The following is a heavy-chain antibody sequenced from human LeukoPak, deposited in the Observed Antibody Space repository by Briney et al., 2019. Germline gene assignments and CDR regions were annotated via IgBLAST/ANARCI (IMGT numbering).Heavy chain of an antibody. V-gene: IGHV4-59*01. CDR1: GVSMSRYY. Sequence: SETLSLTCSVSGVSMSRYYWSWIRQSPGKGLEWIGAIHYSGSTNYNPSLKSRVTISVDTSKNQFSLKLSSVTAADTAVYYCARVVQVTMVRGPPYFDYWGQGTLVTVSS. CDR2: IHYSGST. D-gene: IGHD3-10*01. J-gene: IGHJ4*02. CDR3: ARVVQVTMVRGPPYFDY.